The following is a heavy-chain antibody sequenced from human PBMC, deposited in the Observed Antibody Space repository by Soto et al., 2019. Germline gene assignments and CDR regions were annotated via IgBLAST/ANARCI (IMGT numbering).Heavy chain of an antibody. J-gene: IGHJ4*02. Sequence: QLQLQESGPGLVKPSETLSLTCPVSGGSISGYYWSWIRQPPGKGLEWIAFIHYTGSSNSNPSLKSPVTISVDTSKNQLSLKLNSVTAADTAVYYCARHSNEYRKSLDNWGQGTLVTVSS. V-gene: IGHV4-59*08. D-gene: IGHD4-4*01. CDR3: ARHSNEYRKSLDN. CDR2: IHYTGSS. CDR1: GGSISGYY.